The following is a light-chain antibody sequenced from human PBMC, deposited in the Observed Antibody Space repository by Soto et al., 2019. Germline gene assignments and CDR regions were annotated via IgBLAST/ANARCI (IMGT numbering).Light chain of an antibody. CDR3: QPYGSSPLT. CDR2: GAS. CDR1: QSVSSSF. V-gene: IGKV3-20*01. J-gene: IGKJ4*01. Sequence: EIVLTQSPGTLSLSPGERATLSCRASQSVSSSFLAWYQQKPGQAPRLLIYGASSRATGIPDRFSGSGSGTDFTLTIIRPEPEDVAVYYCQPYGSSPLTFGGGTKVEIK.